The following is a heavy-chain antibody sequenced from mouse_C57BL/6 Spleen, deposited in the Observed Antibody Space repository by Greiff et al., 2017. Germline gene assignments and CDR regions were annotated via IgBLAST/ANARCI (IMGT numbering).Heavy chain of an antibody. D-gene: IGHD2-4*01. CDR3: ARSDDYDGRFAY. V-gene: IGHV1-55*01. J-gene: IGHJ3*01. CDR2: IYPGSGST. CDR1: GYTFTSYW. Sequence: VQLQQPGAELVKPGASVKMSCKASGYTFTSYWITWVKQRPGQGLEWIGDIYPGSGSTNYNEKFKSKATLTVDTSSSTAYMQLSSLTTEDSAVYYCARSDDYDGRFAYWGQGTLVTVSA.